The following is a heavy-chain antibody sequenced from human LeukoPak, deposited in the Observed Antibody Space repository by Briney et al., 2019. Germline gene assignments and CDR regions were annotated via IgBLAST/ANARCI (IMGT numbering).Heavy chain of an antibody. D-gene: IGHD6-13*01. V-gene: IGHV3-23*01. J-gene: IGHJ4*02. Sequence: PGGSLRLSCAASGFTFSSYAMSWVRQAPGKGLEWVSAISGSGGSTYYADSVKGRFTISRDNSKNTLYLQMNSLRAEDTAVYYCAKDHKARGAAATCFGYWGQGRLATVSS. CDR2: ISGSGGST. CDR3: AKDHKARGAAATCFGY. CDR1: GFTFSSYA.